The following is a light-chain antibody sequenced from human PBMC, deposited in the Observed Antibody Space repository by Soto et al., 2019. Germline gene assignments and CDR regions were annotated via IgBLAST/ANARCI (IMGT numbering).Light chain of an antibody. CDR1: QSISTY. V-gene: IGKV1-5*03. CDR2: KAS. CDR3: QQYNSYPWT. J-gene: IGKJ1*01. Sequence: DIQMTQSPSTLSASVGDRITITCRASQSISTYLAWYQQKPEKAPNLVIYKASNLESGVPSRFSGSGSETEFTLTINSLQPDDFATYYCQQYNSYPWTFGQGTKVDI.